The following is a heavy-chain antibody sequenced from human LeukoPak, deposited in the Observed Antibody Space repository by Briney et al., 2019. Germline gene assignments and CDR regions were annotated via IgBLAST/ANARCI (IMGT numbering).Heavy chain of an antibody. CDR2: IYTSGST. Sequence: SETLSLTCTVSGGSISSGSYYWSWIRQPAGKGLEWIGRIYTSGSTNYNPSLKSRVTISVDTSKNQFSLKLSSVTAADTAVYYRARDSYCSSTSCYDAFDIWGQGTMVTVSS. V-gene: IGHV4-61*02. D-gene: IGHD2-2*01. CDR1: GGSISSGSYY. CDR3: ARDSYCSSTSCYDAFDI. J-gene: IGHJ3*02.